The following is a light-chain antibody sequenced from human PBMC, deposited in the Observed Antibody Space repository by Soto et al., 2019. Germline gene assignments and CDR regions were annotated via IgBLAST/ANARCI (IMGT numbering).Light chain of an antibody. CDR2: AAS. Sequence: DIQMTQSPSSRSASLGDRVTIICGASRGIGSYLNWYQQKPGKAPKPRIYAASSLQSGVPSRFSGSGSGTDFTLTITSLQPEDFAAYYCQQGYRTPLTFGQGTKVEIK. CDR1: RGIGSY. V-gene: IGKV1-39*01. CDR3: QQGYRTPLT. J-gene: IGKJ1*01.